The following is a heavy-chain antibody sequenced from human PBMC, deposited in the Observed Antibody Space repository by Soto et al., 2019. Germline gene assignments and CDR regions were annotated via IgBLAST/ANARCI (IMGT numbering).Heavy chain of an antibody. D-gene: IGHD3-9*01. J-gene: IGHJ5*02. Sequence: SDTLPLHGTVYGGSITSRSHFWGWVRQPPVKWLEWILTIYFTGNTYYTPSLKSRLTMSIDTSKNEFSLRLNSVTAADTAVYYCAGQTFTIAADSYGRSNWFDPWAPGTLVTVSS. CDR1: GGSITSRSHF. CDR2: IYFTGNT. V-gene: IGHV4-39*01. CDR3: AGQTFTIAADSYGRSNWFDP.